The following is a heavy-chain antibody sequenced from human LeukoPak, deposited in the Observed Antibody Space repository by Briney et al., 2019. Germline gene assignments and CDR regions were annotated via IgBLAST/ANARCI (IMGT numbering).Heavy chain of an antibody. D-gene: IGHD2-2*01. CDR2: INAYIGHT. J-gene: IGHJ5*02. Sequence: SVSPSCTPSGYTFASYGISWVRQAPGHGLEWMGWINAYIGHTNYAQNLPGRVTMTTDTATSTTCMELTRLLSADTAVYYCARGGGSSTSCYPPPPNWVDPWGEGALVTVSS. CDR3: ARGGGSSTSCYPPPPNWVDP. V-gene: IGHV1-18*04. CDR1: GYTFASYG.